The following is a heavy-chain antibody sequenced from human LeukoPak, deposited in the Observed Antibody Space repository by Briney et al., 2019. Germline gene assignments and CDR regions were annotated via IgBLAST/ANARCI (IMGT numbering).Heavy chain of an antibody. D-gene: IGHD3-9*01. CDR3: ARHSTYSILTGYDNLDY. CDR2: IWYDGSNK. V-gene: IGHV3-33*01. CDR1: GFTFRSYG. Sequence: GRSLRLSCAASGFTFRSYGMHWVRQAPGKGLEWVAVIWYDGSNKYYADSVKGRFTISRDNSKNTLYLQMNSLRAEDTAVYYCARHSTYSILTGYDNLDYWGQGTLVTVSS. J-gene: IGHJ4*02.